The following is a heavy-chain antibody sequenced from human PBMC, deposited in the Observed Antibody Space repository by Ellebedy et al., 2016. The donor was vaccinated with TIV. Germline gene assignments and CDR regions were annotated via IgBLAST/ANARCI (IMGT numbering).Heavy chain of an antibody. J-gene: IGHJ6*02. CDR2: INLNSGGT. CDR3: ARIMTGTGGLDV. V-gene: IGHV1-2*04. D-gene: IGHD1-20*01. Sequence: AASVKVSCKTSGYTFTGYYIHWVRQAPGQGLEWMGWINLNSGGTKYAQKFQGWVTMTRDTSISTAYMELSRLKSDDAAVYYCARIMTGTGGLDVWGQGTTVTVFS. CDR1: GYTFTGYY.